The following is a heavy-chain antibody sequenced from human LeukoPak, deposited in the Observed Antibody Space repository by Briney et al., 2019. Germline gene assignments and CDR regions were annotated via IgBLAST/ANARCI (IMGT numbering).Heavy chain of an antibody. D-gene: IGHD5-18*01. V-gene: IGHV4-39*01. CDR1: GGSISSTSYY. Sequence: SETLSLTCAVSGGSISSTSYYWGWIRPPPGKGLEWIGDIYYSGSTYFSPSLKSRVTISVDTSGDQFSLKLNSVTAADTAVYYCARRGGYSFGYDYWGQGTLVTVSS. J-gene: IGHJ4*02. CDR2: IYYSGST. CDR3: ARRGGYSFGYDY.